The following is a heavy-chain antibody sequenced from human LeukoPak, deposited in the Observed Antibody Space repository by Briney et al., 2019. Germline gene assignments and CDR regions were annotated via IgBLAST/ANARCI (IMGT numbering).Heavy chain of an antibody. CDR1: GYTFTSYD. J-gene: IGHJ5*02. CDR3: ARGATFNYDFWSGYYIPNWFDP. D-gene: IGHD3-3*01. CDR2: MNPNSDNT. Sequence: GASVEVSCKASGYTFTSYDINWVRQATGQGLEWMGWMNPNSDNTGYAQKFQGRVTITRNTSISTAYMELSSLRSEDTAVYYCARGATFNYDFWSGYYIPNWFDPWGQGTLVTVSS. V-gene: IGHV1-8*03.